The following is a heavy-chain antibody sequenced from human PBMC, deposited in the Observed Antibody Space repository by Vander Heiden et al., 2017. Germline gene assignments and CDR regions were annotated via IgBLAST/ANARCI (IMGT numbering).Heavy chain of an antibody. CDR3: ARDSGYSGSYYLDY. CDR2: INGNGGGT. D-gene: IGHD1-26*01. Sequence: EVQLVESGGGVVRPGAPLRLSCAASGFTFADDGLCCVRQAPGKGLERVSGINGNGGGTGYADSVKGRFTISRDNAKNSLYLQMNSLRAEDTALYYCARDSGYSGSYYLDYWGQGTLVTVSS. V-gene: IGHV3-20*04. J-gene: IGHJ4*02. CDR1: GFTFADDG.